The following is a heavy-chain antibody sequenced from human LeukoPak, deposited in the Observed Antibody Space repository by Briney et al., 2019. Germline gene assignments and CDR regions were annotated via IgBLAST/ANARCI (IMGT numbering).Heavy chain of an antibody. D-gene: IGHD4-23*01. Sequence: GESLKISCQASGYLFVRYWIGWVRQMPGKGLEWMGIIYPRDSDTRYSPSFQGQVIISADNSISTAYLQWSSLKASDTAMYYCVRRGYGGPSPYFDYWGQGILVTVSS. CDR1: GYLFVRYW. CDR3: VRRGYGGPSPYFDY. CDR2: IYPRDSDT. V-gene: IGHV5-51*01. J-gene: IGHJ4*02.